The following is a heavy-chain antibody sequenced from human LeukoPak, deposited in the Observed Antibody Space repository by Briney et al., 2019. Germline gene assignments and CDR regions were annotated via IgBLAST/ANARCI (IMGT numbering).Heavy chain of an antibody. CDR1: GYTFTGYY. Sequence: ASVKVSCKASGYTFTGYYMHWVRQAPGQGPEWMGWINPNSGGTNYAQKFQGRVTMTRDTSISTAYMELSRLRSDDTAVYYCASRGYCSSTSCPDAFDIWGQGTMVTVSS. CDR2: INPNSGGT. V-gene: IGHV1-2*02. D-gene: IGHD2-2*01. J-gene: IGHJ3*02. CDR3: ASRGYCSSTSCPDAFDI.